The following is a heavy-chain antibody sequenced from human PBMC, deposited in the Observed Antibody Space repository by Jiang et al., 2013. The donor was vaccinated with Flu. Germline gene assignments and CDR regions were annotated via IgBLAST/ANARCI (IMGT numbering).Heavy chain of an antibody. V-gene: IGHV3-48*03. D-gene: IGHD3-3*01. CDR3: ASLRFLEWLTPNWFDP. Sequence: YADSVKGRFTISRDNAKNSLYLQMNSLRAEDTAVYYCASLRFLEWLTPNWFDPWGQGTLVTVSS. J-gene: IGHJ5*02.